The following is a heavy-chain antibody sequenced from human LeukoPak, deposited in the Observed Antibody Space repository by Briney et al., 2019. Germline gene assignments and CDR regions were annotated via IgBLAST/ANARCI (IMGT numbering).Heavy chain of an antibody. CDR3: ARDDSGYSSNWEHFDH. Sequence: GGSLRLSCAASGFTFSSYSMNWVRQAPGKGLEWVSYISSSSSTIYYADSVKGRFTISRDNAKNSLYLQMNSLRAEDTAVYYCARDDSGYSSNWEHFDHWGQGTLVTVSS. CDR2: ISSSSSTI. V-gene: IGHV3-48*01. D-gene: IGHD6-13*01. CDR1: GFTFSSYS. J-gene: IGHJ4*02.